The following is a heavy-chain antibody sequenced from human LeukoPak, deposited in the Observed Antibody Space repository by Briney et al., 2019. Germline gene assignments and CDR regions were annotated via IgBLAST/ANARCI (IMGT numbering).Heavy chain of an antibody. J-gene: IGHJ4*02. CDR3: ARGSSRIYYYDSSGYSHAFDY. V-gene: IGHV6-1*01. Sequence: SQTLSLTCGISGDSVSSNSAAWNWIRQSPSRGLEWLGRTYYRSKWFINYAPFVKSRIIINPDTSKNQFSLQVNSVTPEDTAVYYCARGSSRIYYYDSSGYSHAFDYWGQGILVTVSS. CDR2: TYYRSKWFI. D-gene: IGHD3-22*01. CDR1: GDSVSSNSAA.